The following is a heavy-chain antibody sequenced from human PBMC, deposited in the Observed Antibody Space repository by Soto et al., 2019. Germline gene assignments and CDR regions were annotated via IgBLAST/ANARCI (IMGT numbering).Heavy chain of an antibody. Sequence: SGTLSLTCTVSGVSTSSGDYHWSWIRQPPGKGLEWMAYMHYSGSTYYNPSLKSRVSISVGTSTNQFSLRLSSVTAADAAVYYCAKAVLVAASLLCFAPGGQGTRVPVSS. CDR3: AKAVLVAASLLCFAP. V-gene: IGHV4-30-4*01. CDR1: GVSTSSGDYH. D-gene: IGHD2-15*01. J-gene: IGHJ5*02. CDR2: MHYSGST.